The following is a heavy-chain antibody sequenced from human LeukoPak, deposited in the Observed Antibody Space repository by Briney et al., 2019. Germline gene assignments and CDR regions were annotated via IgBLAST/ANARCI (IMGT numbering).Heavy chain of an antibody. CDR1: GYTFTSYD. J-gene: IGHJ3*02. V-gene: IGHV1-8*01. CDR3: ARRTYYDFWSGYLSLNDAFDI. Sequence: ASVKVSCKASGYTFTSYDINWVRQATGQGLEWMGWMNPNSGNTGYAQKFQGRVTMTRNTSISTAYMELSSLRSEDTAVYYCARRTYYDFWSGYLSLNDAFDIWGQGTMVTVS. D-gene: IGHD3-3*01. CDR2: MNPNSGNT.